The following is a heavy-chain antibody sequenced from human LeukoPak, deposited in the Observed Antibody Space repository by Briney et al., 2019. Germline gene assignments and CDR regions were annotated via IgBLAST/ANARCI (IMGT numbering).Heavy chain of an antibody. CDR2: IYYSGST. V-gene: IGHV4-59*01. CDR3: ARDLGYSSGWYDY. Sequence: SETLSLTCTVSGGSISSYYWSWIRQPPGKGLEYVGYIYYSGSTNYNPSLKSRVTMSLDTSKNQFSLKLSSVTAADTAVYYCARDLGYSSGWYDYWGQGTLVTVSS. D-gene: IGHD6-19*01. CDR1: GGSISSYY. J-gene: IGHJ4*02.